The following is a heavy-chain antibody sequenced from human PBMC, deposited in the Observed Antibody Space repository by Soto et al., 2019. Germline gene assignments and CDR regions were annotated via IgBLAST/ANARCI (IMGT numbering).Heavy chain of an antibody. Sequence: SETLSLTCAASGGCISSSNWRSWLRQPPEKRLEWIGKTYHSGGTNYNPSLKSRVTISVDKSKNQFSFKLSSVTAPDTAVYYCARDPYSEEAWFDPWGQGTLVTVSS. CDR2: TYHSGGT. V-gene: IGHV4-4*02. J-gene: IGHJ5*02. D-gene: IGHD2-15*01. CDR3: ARDPYSEEAWFDP. CDR1: GGCISSSNW.